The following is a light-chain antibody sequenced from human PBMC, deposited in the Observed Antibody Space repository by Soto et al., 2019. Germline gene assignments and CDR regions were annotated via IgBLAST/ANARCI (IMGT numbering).Light chain of an antibody. J-gene: IGKJ5*01. CDR2: DTS. CDR3: QQRSNWPSSIT. Sequence: EVVLRQSPATLSLSPGERAPLSCRARQSISSFSAWYQQQPGQAPRLLIYDTSNRATGVPARFSGSGSGTDFTLTISGLETEDFAVYYCQQRSNWPSSITFGQGTRLEIK. V-gene: IGKV3-11*01. CDR1: QSISSF.